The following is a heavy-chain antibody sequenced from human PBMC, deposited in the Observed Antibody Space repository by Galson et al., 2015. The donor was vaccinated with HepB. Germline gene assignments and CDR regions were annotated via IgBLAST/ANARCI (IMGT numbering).Heavy chain of an antibody. CDR1: EFNFSSYS. CDR3: ARGTVVTSYDAFDI. V-gene: IGHV3-48*02. CDR2: ISSSSNTI. Sequence: SLRLSCAASEFNFSSYSMNWVRQAPGKGLEWVSYISSSSNTICYADSVKGRFTISRDNAKNSLYLQMNSLRDEDTAVYYCARGTVVTSYDAFDIWGQGTKVTVSS. D-gene: IGHD4-23*01. J-gene: IGHJ3*02.